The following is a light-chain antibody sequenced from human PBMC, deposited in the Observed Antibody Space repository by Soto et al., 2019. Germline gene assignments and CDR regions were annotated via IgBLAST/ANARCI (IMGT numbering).Light chain of an antibody. CDR2: DAS. Sequence: EIVLTQSPATLSLSPGERATLSCRASQSVSSYLAWYQQKPGQAPRLLIYDASNRATGIPARFSGSGSGTDFTLTISSLEPEDFAVYYCQQRSNWLWITFSQGTRLEIK. CDR1: QSVSSY. CDR3: QQRSNWLWIT. V-gene: IGKV3-11*01. J-gene: IGKJ5*01.